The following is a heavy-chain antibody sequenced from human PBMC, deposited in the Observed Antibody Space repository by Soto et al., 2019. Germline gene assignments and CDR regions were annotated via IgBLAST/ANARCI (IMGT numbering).Heavy chain of an antibody. CDR2: RTYDGSDK. Sequence: GGSLRLSCAASGFTLSSYAMHWVRQAPGKGLQRVTVRTYDGSDKYYADSVKGPFTMSRDDSKNPRCLQMNCRRTEYTAVYSCTRGGVVPAAFVAYYYYYYMNFWRQGXTGT. J-gene: IGHJ6*02. D-gene: IGHD2-2*01. CDR1: GFTLSSYA. V-gene: IGHV3-30-3*01. CDR3: TRGGVVPAAFVAYYYYYYMNF.